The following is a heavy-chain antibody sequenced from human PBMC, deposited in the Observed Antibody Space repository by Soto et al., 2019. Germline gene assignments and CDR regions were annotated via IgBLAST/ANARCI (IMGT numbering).Heavy chain of an antibody. D-gene: IGHD2-15*01. CDR2: ISGSGGST. CDR1: GGSISSIIYY. Sequence: LSLTCTVSGGSISSIIYYWGWVRQAPGKGLEWVSAISGSGGSTYYADSVKGRFTISRDNSKNTLYLQMNSLRAEDTAVYYCAKGWGGWSLDAFDIWGQGTMVTVSS. V-gene: IGHV3-23*01. J-gene: IGHJ3*02. CDR3: AKGWGGWSLDAFDI.